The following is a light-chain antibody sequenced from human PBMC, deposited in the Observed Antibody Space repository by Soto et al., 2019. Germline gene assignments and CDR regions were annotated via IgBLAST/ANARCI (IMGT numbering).Light chain of an antibody. V-gene: IGKV1-39*01. CDR2: AAS. CDR3: QQSYNNPKT. CDR1: QSIANY. J-gene: IGKJ1*01. Sequence: IQMTQSPSSLSASVVDRVTITFLASQSIANYLNWYQQKPGKAPKLLIYAASTLESGVPSRFSGSGSGTDFTLTISSLQPEDFATYYCQQSYNNPKTFGQGTKVDIK.